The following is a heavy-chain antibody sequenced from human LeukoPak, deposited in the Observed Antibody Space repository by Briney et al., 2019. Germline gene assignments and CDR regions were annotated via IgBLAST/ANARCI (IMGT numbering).Heavy chain of an antibody. V-gene: IGHV1-69*13. D-gene: IGHD7-27*01. J-gene: IGHJ3*02. CDR3: ARDGDLDSTTGTFDM. CDR1: GGTFSSYA. Sequence: GASVKVSCKASGGTFSSYAISWVRQAPGQGLEWMGGIIPIFGTANYAQKFQGRVTITADESTSTAYMELSSLRSEDTAVYYCARDGDLDSTTGTFDMWGQGTMVTVSS. CDR2: IIPIFGTA.